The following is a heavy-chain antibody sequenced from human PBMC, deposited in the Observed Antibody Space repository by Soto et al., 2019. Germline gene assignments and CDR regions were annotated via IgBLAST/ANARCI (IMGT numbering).Heavy chain of an antibody. Sequence: GGSLRLSCAASGFTFSSDSMNWVRQAPGKGLEWVSYISSSSNSIYYADSVKGRFTISRDNSKNTLYLQMNSLRAEDTAVYYCAKEPSGIDIVGYFVHWGQGTLVTVS. CDR3: AKEPSGIDIVGYFVH. CDR1: GFTFSSDS. J-gene: IGHJ4*02. D-gene: IGHD5-12*01. CDR2: ISSSSNSI. V-gene: IGHV3-48*01.